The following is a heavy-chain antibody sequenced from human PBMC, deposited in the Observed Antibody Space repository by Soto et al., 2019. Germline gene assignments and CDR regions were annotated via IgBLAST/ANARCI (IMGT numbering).Heavy chain of an antibody. CDR3: AKGLAIAAVGTRAYGMDV. J-gene: IGHJ6*02. Sequence: GGFLRLSCAASGFIFISYAMSWVRQAPWKGLEWVSSISGSGGSTYYADSVKGRFTISRDNSKDTLYLQMSSLRAEDTAVYYCAKGLAIAAVGTRAYGMDVWGQGTTVTVSS. D-gene: IGHD6-13*01. V-gene: IGHV3-23*01. CDR2: ISGSGGST. CDR1: GFIFISYA.